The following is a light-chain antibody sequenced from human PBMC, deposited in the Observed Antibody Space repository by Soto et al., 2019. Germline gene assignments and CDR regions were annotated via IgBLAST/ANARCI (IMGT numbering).Light chain of an antibody. CDR1: QSISSW. CDR3: QQYKSYST. V-gene: IGKV1-5*03. J-gene: IGKJ1*01. CDR2: KAS. Sequence: DIQITQSPSTLSASVGDRVTITCRASQSISSWLAWYQQKPGKAPKLLIYKASSSESGVPSRLSGSGSGTEFTLTISSLQPDDFATYYCQQYKSYSTFGQGTKVDIK.